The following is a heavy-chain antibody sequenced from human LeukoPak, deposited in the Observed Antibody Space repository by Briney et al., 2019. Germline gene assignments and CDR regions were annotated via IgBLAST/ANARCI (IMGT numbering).Heavy chain of an antibody. CDR2: INAGNGNT. CDR1: GYTFTSYA. D-gene: IGHD2-15*01. J-gene: IGHJ4*02. Sequence: ASVKVSCKASGYTFTSYAMHWVRQAPGQRLEWMGWINAGNGNTKYSQKFQGRVTITRDTSVSTAYMELSSLRSEDTAVYYCAMLSSSGGSSWDYWGQGTLVTVSS. CDR3: AMLSSSGGSSWDY. V-gene: IGHV1-3*01.